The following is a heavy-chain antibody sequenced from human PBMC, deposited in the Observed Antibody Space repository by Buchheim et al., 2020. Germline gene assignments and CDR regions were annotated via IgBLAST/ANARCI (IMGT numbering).Heavy chain of an antibody. CDR1: GFTFRDVW. CDR3: TTDPRD. V-gene: IGHV3-15*01. J-gene: IGHJ4*02. CDR2: VKSKREGERT. Sequence: EVQLVESGGGSVKPGGSLRLSCGASGFTFRDVWMSWVRQAPGKGLEWVGRVKSKREGERTDYATPVKGRFTISRDDSTNTLYLQMNSLTTEDTAVYFCTTDPRDWGQGTL.